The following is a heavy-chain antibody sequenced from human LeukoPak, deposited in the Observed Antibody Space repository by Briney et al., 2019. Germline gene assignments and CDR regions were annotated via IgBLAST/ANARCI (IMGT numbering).Heavy chain of an antibody. Sequence: GGSLGLSCAASGFTFSSYAMHWVRQAPGKGLEWVAVISYDGSNKYYADSVKGRFTISRDNSKNTLYLQMNSLRAEDTAVYYCARDVDYGGNYGVDYWGQGTLVTVSS. CDR3: ARDVDYGGNYGVDY. CDR1: GFTFSSYA. V-gene: IGHV3-30-3*01. J-gene: IGHJ4*02. CDR2: ISYDGSNK. D-gene: IGHD4-23*01.